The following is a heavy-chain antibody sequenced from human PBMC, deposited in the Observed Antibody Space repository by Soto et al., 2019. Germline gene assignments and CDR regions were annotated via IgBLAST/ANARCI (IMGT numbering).Heavy chain of an antibody. D-gene: IGHD6-19*01. CDR1: GGSISSYY. CDR2: ISYSGST. Sequence: PSETLSLTCTVSGGSISSYYWSWIRQPPGKGLEWIGDISYSGSTKYNPSLKSRVTISVDTSKNQFSLKLSSVTAADTAVYYCATSTRSNSGWYLFDYWGQGTLVTVSS. CDR3: ATSTRSNSGWYLFDY. V-gene: IGHV4-59*01. J-gene: IGHJ4*02.